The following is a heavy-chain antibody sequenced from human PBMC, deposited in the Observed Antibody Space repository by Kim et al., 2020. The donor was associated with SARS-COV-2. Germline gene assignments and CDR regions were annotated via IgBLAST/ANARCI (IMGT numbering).Heavy chain of an antibody. J-gene: IGHJ4*02. CDR3: ARLRHPRTLKGATVVTPAENY. Sequence: GESLKISCKGSGYSFTSYWIGWVRQMPGKGLEWMGIIYPGDSDTRYSPSFQGQVTISADKSISTAYLQWSSLKASDTAMYYCARLRHPRTLKGATVVTPAENYWGQGTLVTVSS. CDR1: GYSFTSYW. D-gene: IGHD4-17*01. V-gene: IGHV5-51*01. CDR2: IYPGDSDT.